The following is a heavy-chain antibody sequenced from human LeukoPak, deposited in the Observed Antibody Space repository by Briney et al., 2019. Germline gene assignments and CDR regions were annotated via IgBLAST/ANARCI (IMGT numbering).Heavy chain of an antibody. CDR2: MSYDGSIT. Sequence: GGSLRLSCAASGFTFSNYGMHWVCQAPGKGLEWVAVMSYDGSITYYTDSVKGRFTISRDNSKNTLYLQMNSLRAEDTAVYYCAKEKGDYLRAYFEYWGQGTLVTVSS. D-gene: IGHD3-16*01. CDR3: AKEKGDYLRAYFEY. J-gene: IGHJ4*02. CDR1: GFTFSNYG. V-gene: IGHV3-30*18.